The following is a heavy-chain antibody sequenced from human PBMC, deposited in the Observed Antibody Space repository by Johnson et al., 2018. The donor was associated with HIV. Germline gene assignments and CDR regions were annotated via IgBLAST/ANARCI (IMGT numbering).Heavy chain of an antibody. Sequence: VQLVESGGGLVQPGGSLRLYCAASIFTFKNAWMSWVRQAPGKGLEWVGRIKSKIDGGTTDYAAPVKGRFTISRDDSKNTLYMQMNSLKTEDTAVYYCTTYYGWAFDIWGQGTMVTVSS. CDR2: IKSKIDGGTT. CDR1: IFTFKNAW. CDR3: TTYYGWAFDI. J-gene: IGHJ3*02. V-gene: IGHV3-15*01. D-gene: IGHD3-10*01.